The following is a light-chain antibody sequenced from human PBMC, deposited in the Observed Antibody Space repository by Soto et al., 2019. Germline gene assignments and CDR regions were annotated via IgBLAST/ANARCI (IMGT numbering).Light chain of an antibody. CDR1: QTVTSSY. CDR3: QQRSNWPRGT. J-gene: IGKJ1*01. Sequence: EIVLTPSPGTLSSSPGERATLSCRASQTVTSSYLAWYQQKPGQAPSLLIYDASNRATGIPARFSGSGSGTDFTLTISSLEPEDFAVYYCQQRSNWPRGTFGQGTKVDIK. CDR2: DAS. V-gene: IGKV3-11*01.